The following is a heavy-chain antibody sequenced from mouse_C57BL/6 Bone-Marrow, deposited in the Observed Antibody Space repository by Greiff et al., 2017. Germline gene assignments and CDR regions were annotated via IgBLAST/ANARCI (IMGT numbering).Heavy chain of an antibody. CDR3: ASPLSTRVTTRGCAY. CDR1: GYTFTSYW. D-gene: IGHD2-2*01. CDR2: IYPGSGST. Sequence: QVQLKQPGAELVKPGASVKMSCKASGYTFTSYWITWVKQRPGQGLEWIGDIYPGSGSTNDNEKFKSKATLTVDTSSSTAYMQLSRLTSEDSAVYYCASPLSTRVTTRGCAYWGQGTRVTVSA. J-gene: IGHJ3*01. V-gene: IGHV1-55*01.